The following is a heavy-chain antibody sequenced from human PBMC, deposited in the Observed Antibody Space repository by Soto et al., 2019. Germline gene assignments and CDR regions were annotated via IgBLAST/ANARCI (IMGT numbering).Heavy chain of an antibody. CDR2: ISSNSHYI. V-gene: IGHV3-21*01. Sequence: EVQLVESGGGLVKPGGSLRLSCATSGFTFSSYSMVWVRQAPGKGLECVSSISSNSHYIHYADSVKGRFTISRDNAKNSLYLQMNSMRDEDTAIYYCAREGSYDTNGYYIPAFCFWGQGTLVTVSS. CDR3: AREGSYDTNGYYIPAFCF. D-gene: IGHD3-22*01. CDR1: GFTFSSYS. J-gene: IGHJ4*02.